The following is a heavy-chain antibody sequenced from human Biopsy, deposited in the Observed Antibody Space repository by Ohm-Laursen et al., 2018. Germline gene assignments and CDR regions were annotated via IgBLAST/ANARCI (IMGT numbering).Heavy chain of an antibody. CDR2: INPKSGDT. CDR1: GYTFTAFS. J-gene: IGHJ2*01. D-gene: IGHD2-2*01. Sequence: SVKVSCKPSGYTFTAFSVHWLRQAPGQGLEWMGWINPKSGDTDYPQNFQGRVSMTRGTSISTAYMDLSRLQSDDTAVYYCARGRRHCSGTCSRWYFDLWGRGTLVTVSS. CDR3: ARGRRHCSGTCSRWYFDL. V-gene: IGHV1-2*02.